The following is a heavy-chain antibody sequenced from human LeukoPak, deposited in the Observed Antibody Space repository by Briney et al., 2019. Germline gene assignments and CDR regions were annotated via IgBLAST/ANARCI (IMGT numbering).Heavy chain of an antibody. CDR2: IKSDGST. V-gene: IGHV3-74*01. D-gene: IGHD3-22*01. CDR1: GFTFSSYW. J-gene: IGHJ1*01. CDR3: ARAPSEIGGYYPEYFRH. Sequence: AGGSLRLSCAASGFTFSSYWMHWVRQAPGKGLVWVSRIKSDGSTNYADSVKGRFTISRDNPKNKVSLQMNSLRAEDTGVYYCARAPSEIGGYYPEYFRHWGQGTLVTVSS.